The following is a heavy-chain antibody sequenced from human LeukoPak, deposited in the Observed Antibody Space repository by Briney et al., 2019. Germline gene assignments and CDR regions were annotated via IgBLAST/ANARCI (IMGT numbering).Heavy chain of an antibody. D-gene: IGHD6-19*01. J-gene: IGHJ4*02. Sequence: PSETLSLTCTVSGGSFSSGSYYWSWIRQPPGKGLEWIGYIHNSGSTYYNPSLKSRVTISVDTSKNQFSLKLSSVTAADTAVYYCARVIAVAGNSDYWGQGTLVTVSS. CDR3: ARVIAVAGNSDY. CDR1: GGSFSSGSYY. CDR2: IHNSGST. V-gene: IGHV4-61*01.